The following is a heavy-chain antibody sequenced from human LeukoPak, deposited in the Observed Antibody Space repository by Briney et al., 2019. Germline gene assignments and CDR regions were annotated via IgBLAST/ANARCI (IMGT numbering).Heavy chain of an antibody. D-gene: IGHD6-19*01. CDR3: ATGAGCGY. CDR1: GFTFSSYW. Sequence: GGSLRLSCAVSGFTFSSYWMTWVRQAPGKGLEWVANIKQDGSERNYVDSVKGRFTISRDNAKNSLYLQMNTLRDEDTAVYYCATGAGCGYWGQGTLVTVSS. J-gene: IGHJ4*02. CDR2: IKQDGSER. V-gene: IGHV3-7*03.